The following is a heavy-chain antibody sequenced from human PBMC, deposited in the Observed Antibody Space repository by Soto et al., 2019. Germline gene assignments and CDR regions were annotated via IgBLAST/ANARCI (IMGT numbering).Heavy chain of an antibody. D-gene: IGHD4-17*01. Sequence: QVQLHESGPGLVKPSGTLSLTCAVSGGSISSSNWWSWVRQPPGKGLEWIWEIYHSGSTNYNPSLTSRVTRSVDKSKNQCSLKLSSVPAADTAVYYCAREDGYGDYGFTGDWCDPLGQGTLVTVSS. V-gene: IGHV4-4*02. CDR1: GGSISSSNW. J-gene: IGHJ5*02. CDR2: IYHSGST. CDR3: AREDGYGDYGFTGDWCDP.